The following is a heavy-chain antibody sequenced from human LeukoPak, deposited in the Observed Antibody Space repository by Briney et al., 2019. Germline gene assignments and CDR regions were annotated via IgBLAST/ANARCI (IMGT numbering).Heavy chain of an antibody. CDR2: INHSGST. CDR1: GGSISSYY. CDR3: ARGGESSGYYHVFDY. Sequence: SETLSPTCTVSGGSISSYYWSWIRQPPGKGLEWIGEINHSGSTNYNPSLKSRVTISVDTSKNQFSLKLSSVTAADTAVYYCARGGESSGYYHVFDYWGQGTLVTVSS. D-gene: IGHD3-22*01. J-gene: IGHJ4*02. V-gene: IGHV4-34*01.